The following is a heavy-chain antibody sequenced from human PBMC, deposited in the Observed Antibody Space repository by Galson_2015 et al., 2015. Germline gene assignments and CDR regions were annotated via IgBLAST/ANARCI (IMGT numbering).Heavy chain of an antibody. CDR1: GFTFSSYG. V-gene: IGHV3-33*01. CDR3: ATAVAGNYFDY. D-gene: IGHD6-19*01. J-gene: IGHJ4*02. Sequence: SLRLSCAASGFTFSSYGMHWVRQAPGKGLEWVAVIWYDGSNKYFADSVKGRFTISRDNSKNTLYLQMNSLRAEDTAVYYCATAVAGNYFDYWGQGTLVTVSS. CDR2: IWYDGSNK.